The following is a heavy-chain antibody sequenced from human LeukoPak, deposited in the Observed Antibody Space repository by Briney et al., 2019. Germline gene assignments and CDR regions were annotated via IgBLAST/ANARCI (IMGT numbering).Heavy chain of an antibody. J-gene: IGHJ3*02. CDR1: GFTFSSYG. Sequence: PGGSLRLSCAASGFTFSSYGMHWVRQAPGKGLEWVAFIRYDGSNKYYADSVKGRFTISRDNSKNTLYLQMNSLRAEDTAVYYCAKDQRYCSGGSCLGKDAFDIWGQGTMVTVSS. V-gene: IGHV3-30*02. D-gene: IGHD2-15*01. CDR2: IRYDGSNK. CDR3: AKDQRYCSGGSCLGKDAFDI.